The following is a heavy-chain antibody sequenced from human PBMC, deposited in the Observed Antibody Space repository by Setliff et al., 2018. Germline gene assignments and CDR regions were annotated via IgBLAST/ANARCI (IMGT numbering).Heavy chain of an antibody. CDR3: ARSPPNRGVGQGHYMDV. D-gene: IGHD1-26*01. CDR2: ISSYNGDT. V-gene: IGHV1-18*01. Sequence: ASVKVSCKTSGYTFNTFGISWVRRAPGQGLDWMGWISSYNGDTKSAQKFQGRVTMTIDTSTSTAYVEVRSLTSDDTAVYYCARSPPNRGVGQGHYMDVWGIGTTVTVSS. J-gene: IGHJ6*03. CDR1: GYTFNTFG.